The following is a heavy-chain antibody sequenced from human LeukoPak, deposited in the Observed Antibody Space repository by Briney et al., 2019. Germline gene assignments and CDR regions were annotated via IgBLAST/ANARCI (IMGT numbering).Heavy chain of an antibody. Sequence: GRSLRLSCSASGFTFSHYGMNWVRQAPGTGLEWVAVIWSDASDKYYANSVKGRFTISRDNFKNSLYLQMNSLRADDTAVYYCAKDAQRGFDYSNSLDYWGQGTRVTVSS. CDR3: AKDAQRGFDYSNSLDY. D-gene: IGHD4-11*01. CDR2: IWSDASDK. V-gene: IGHV3-33*06. J-gene: IGHJ4*02. CDR1: GFTFSHYG.